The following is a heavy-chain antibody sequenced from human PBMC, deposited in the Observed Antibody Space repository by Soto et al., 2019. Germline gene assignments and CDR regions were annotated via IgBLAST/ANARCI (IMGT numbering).Heavy chain of an antibody. D-gene: IGHD6-19*01. V-gene: IGHV1-69*12. CDR3: AREEQGLVPWFDP. CDR1: GGMFGTFG. J-gene: IGHJ5*02. CDR2: IIPRFGTA. Sequence: QVQLVQSGAEVKKPGSSVKVSCKASGGMFGTFGISWVRQAPGQGLEWMGGIIPRFGTANYAQKFQDRVTITADESANTAYMEWSSLRSDDPAVYYCAREEQGLVPWFDPWGQGTLVTVSS.